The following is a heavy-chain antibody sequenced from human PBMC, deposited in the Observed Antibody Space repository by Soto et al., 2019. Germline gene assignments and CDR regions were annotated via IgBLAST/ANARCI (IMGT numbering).Heavy chain of an antibody. CDR1: GFTFSSYA. D-gene: IGHD6-19*01. Sequence: PGGSLRLSCAASGFTFSSYAMHWVRQAPGKGLEYVSAISSNGGSTYYANSVKGRFTISRDNSKNTLYLQMGSLRAEDMAVYYCARVDENSSGWYFAFDIWGQGTMVTVSS. CDR2: ISSNGGST. J-gene: IGHJ3*02. CDR3: ARVDENSSGWYFAFDI. V-gene: IGHV3-64*01.